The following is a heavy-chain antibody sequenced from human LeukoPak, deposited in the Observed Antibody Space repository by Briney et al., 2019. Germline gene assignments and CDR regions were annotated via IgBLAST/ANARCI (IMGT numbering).Heavy chain of an antibody. CDR3: ARHRGATYYDPFDY. CDR2: IYYNGRA. J-gene: IGHJ4*02. CDR1: GGSISSSSSY. Sequence: SETLSLTCIVSGGSISSSSSYWGWVRQPPGKGLEWIATIYYNGRAFYNPSLKSRVTISEDTSENQFSLKLSSVTAADTAVYYCARHRGATYYDPFDYWGQGTLVTVSS. D-gene: IGHD1-26*01. V-gene: IGHV4-39*01.